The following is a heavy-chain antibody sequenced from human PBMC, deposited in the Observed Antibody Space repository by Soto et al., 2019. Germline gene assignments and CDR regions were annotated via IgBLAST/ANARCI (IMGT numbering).Heavy chain of an antibody. Sequence: ASVKVSCKASGYTFISFAMHWVRQAPGQGLEWMGIINPSGGSTSYAQKFQGRVTMTRDTSTSTVYMELSSLRSEDTAVYYCARSKEETRGELRFLEWLPPYYYYYGMDVWGQGTTVTVSS. CDR2: INPSGGST. J-gene: IGHJ6*02. CDR1: GYTFISFA. V-gene: IGHV1-46*01. CDR3: ARSKEETRGELRFLEWLPPYYYYYGMDV. D-gene: IGHD3-3*01.